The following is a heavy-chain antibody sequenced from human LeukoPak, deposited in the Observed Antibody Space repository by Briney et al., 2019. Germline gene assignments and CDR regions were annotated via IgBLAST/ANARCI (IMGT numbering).Heavy chain of an antibody. J-gene: IGHJ4*02. CDR3: ARGMGAAAPFYFDY. Sequence: QSGGSLRLSCAASGFTFSSSWMIWVRQAPGKGLEWVANIKADGSEKHYVDSVKGRFSISRDNAKDTLYLQMNSLRADDTAVYYCARGMGAAAPFYFDYWGQGTLVTVSS. CDR1: GFTFSSSW. V-gene: IGHV3-7*01. CDR2: IKADGSEK. D-gene: IGHD6-13*01.